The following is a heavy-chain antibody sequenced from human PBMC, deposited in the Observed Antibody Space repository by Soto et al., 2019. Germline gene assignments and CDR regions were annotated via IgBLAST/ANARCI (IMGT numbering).Heavy chain of an antibody. J-gene: IGHJ4*02. D-gene: IGHD1-26*01. Sequence: LRLSCAASGFTFSSYGMHWVRQAPGKGLEWVAVIWYDGSNKYYADSVKGRFTISRDNSKNTLYLQMNSLRAEDTSVYYCAKEGGLSGSYYISSSYYFDYWGQGTLVTVSS. CDR2: IWYDGSNK. V-gene: IGHV3-33*06. CDR1: GFTFSSYG. CDR3: AKEGGLSGSYYISSSYYFDY.